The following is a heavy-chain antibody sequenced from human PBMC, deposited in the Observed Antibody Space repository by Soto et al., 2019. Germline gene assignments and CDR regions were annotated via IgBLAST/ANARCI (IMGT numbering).Heavy chain of an antibody. J-gene: IGHJ4*02. Sequence: SKKLSLTCTVTGGSISSYYWSWIRQPPEKGLEWIGYIYYSGSTKYNPSLKSRVTISVDTSKNQFSLKLSSVTAAETAVYYCASHGENCSSTSCYYYFDYSGQGTLVTVSS. D-gene: IGHD2-2*01. CDR1: GGSISSYY. CDR2: IYYSGST. V-gene: IGHV4-59*08. CDR3: ASHGENCSSTSCYYYFDY.